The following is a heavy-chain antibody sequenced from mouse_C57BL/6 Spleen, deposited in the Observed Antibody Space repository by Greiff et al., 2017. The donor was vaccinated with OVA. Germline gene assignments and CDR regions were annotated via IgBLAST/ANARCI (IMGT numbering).Heavy chain of an antibody. Sequence: LQESGAELVRPGTSVKVSCKASGYAFTNYLIEWVKQRPGQGLEWIGVINPGSGGTNYNEKFKGKATLTADKSSSTAYMQLSSLTSEDSAVYFCARELGRRFAYWGQGTLVTVSA. J-gene: IGHJ3*01. V-gene: IGHV1-54*01. CDR1: GYAFTNYL. CDR2: INPGSGGT. CDR3: ARELGRRFAY. D-gene: IGHD4-1*01.